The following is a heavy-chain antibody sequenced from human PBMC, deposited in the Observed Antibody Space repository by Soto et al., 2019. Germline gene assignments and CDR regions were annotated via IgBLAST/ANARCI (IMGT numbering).Heavy chain of an antibody. J-gene: IGHJ6*02. CDR2: IYYNVNT. D-gene: IGHD2-2*03. Sequence: SETLSVTCTVSGGSISSWYGRWIRRPPGKGLEWIGYIYYNVNTNYNPSLKSRVTISVDTSKNQFSLKLSSVTAADTAVYYCARLNGYCVSTSCHGYYGMDVWGQGTTVT. CDR1: GGSISSWY. V-gene: IGHV4-59*08. CDR3: ARLNGYCVSTSCHGYYGMDV.